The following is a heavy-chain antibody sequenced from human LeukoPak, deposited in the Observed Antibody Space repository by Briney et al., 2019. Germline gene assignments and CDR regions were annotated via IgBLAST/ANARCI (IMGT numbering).Heavy chain of an antibody. V-gene: IGHV4-4*02. J-gene: IGHJ4*02. CDR1: GGSIGSSNW. Sequence: SETLSLTCAVSGGSIGSSNWWSWVRQPPGRGLEWIGEIYHSGSTNYNPSLKSRVTISVDKSKNQFSLKLSSVTAADTAVYYCAREGSGYGPLRYWGQGTLVTVSS. D-gene: IGHD5-12*01. CDR2: IYHSGST. CDR3: AREGSGYGPLRY.